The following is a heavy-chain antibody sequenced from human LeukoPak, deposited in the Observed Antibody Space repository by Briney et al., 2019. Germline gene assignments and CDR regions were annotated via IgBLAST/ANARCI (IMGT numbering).Heavy chain of an antibody. CDR3: ARHVRYGYSSGHLRRYYYMDV. CDR1: GGSISITSYY. J-gene: IGHJ6*03. D-gene: IGHD6-19*01. V-gene: IGHV4-39*01. Sequence: PSETLSLTCTVSGGSISITSYYWGWIRQPPGKGLEWIGSMYSSGSTYYNPSLKSRVTISVDTSKNQFSLKLSSVTAADTAVYYCARHVRYGYSSGHLRRYYYMDVWGKGTTVTISS. CDR2: MYSSGST.